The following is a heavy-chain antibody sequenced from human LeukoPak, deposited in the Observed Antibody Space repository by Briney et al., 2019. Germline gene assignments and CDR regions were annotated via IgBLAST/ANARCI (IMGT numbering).Heavy chain of an antibody. D-gene: IGHD3-9*01. CDR1: GYTFTSYA. CDR3: ARGLRYFDWCHFGY. Sequence: ASVKVSCKASGYTFTSYAMHWVRQAPGQRLEWMGWINAGNGNTKYSQEFQGRVTITRDTSASTAYMELSSLRSEDMAVYYCARGLRYFDWCHFGYWGQGTLVTVSS. J-gene: IGHJ4*02. V-gene: IGHV1-3*03. CDR2: INAGNGNT.